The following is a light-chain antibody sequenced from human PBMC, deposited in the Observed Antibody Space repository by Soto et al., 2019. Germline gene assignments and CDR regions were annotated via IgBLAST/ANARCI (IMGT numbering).Light chain of an antibody. CDR1: SSDVGGYKY. Sequence: HSALTQPASVSGSPGQSITISCTGTSSDVGGYKYVSWFQQHPGKAPKLMIYEVSNRPSGVSDRFSGSKSGNTASLTISGVQAEDEADYYCSSYTSSNTLVFGGGTKLTVL. J-gene: IGLJ3*02. V-gene: IGLV2-14*01. CDR2: EVS. CDR3: SSYTSSNTLV.